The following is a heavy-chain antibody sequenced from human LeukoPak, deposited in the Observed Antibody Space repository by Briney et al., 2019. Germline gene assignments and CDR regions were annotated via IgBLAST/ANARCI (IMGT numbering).Heavy chain of an antibody. V-gene: IGHV1-18*01. D-gene: IGHD6-6*01. Sequence: GASVKVSCKASGYTFTSYGISWVRQAPGQGLEWVGWISAYNGNTNYAQKLQGRVTMTTDTSTSTAYMELRSLRSDDTAVYYRARDRSSSSPYYYYMDVWGKGTTVTVSS. CDR1: GYTFTSYG. CDR2: ISAYNGNT. J-gene: IGHJ6*03. CDR3: ARDRSSSSPYYYYMDV.